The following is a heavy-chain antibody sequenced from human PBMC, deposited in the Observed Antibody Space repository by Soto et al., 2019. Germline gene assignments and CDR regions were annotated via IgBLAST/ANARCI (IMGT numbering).Heavy chain of an antibody. Sequence: ASVKVSCKASGYTFTSYAMHWVRQAPGQRLEWMGWINAGNGNTKYSQKFQGRVTITRDTSASTAYMELSSLRSEDTAVYYCARDIVFWSGYPYGMDVWGQGTTDTVSS. D-gene: IGHD3-3*01. CDR2: INAGNGNT. CDR3: ARDIVFWSGYPYGMDV. J-gene: IGHJ6*02. V-gene: IGHV1-3*01. CDR1: GYTFTSYA.